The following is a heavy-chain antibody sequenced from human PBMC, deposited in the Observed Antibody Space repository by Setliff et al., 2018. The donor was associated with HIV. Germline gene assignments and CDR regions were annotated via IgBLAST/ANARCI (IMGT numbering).Heavy chain of an antibody. D-gene: IGHD3-22*01. CDR2: ISSSSTYI. V-gene: IGHV3-21*01. CDR3: ATGYFYDSSGYKH. J-gene: IGHJ4*02. CDR1: GFSFSRYA. Sequence: GGSLRLSCAASGFSFSRYAMSWVRQAPGKGLEWVSSISSSSTYIDYADSVKGRFTISRDNAKNSLYLQMNSLRAEDTAVYYCATGYFYDSSGYKHWGQGTLVTVSS.